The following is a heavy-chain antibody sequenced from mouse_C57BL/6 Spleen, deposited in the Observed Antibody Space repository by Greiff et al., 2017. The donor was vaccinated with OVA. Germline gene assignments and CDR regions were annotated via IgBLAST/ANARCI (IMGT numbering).Heavy chain of an antibody. V-gene: IGHV1-80*01. CDR1: GYAFSSYW. CDR2: IYPGDGDT. CDR3: ARFHYDYDGGFAY. J-gene: IGHJ3*01. D-gene: IGHD2-4*01. Sequence: VQLQQSGAELVKPGASVKISCKASGYAFSSYWMNWVKQRPGKGLEWIGQIYPGDGDTNYNGKFKGKATLTADKSSSTAYMQRSSLTSEDSAVYFCARFHYDYDGGFAYWGQGTLVTVSA.